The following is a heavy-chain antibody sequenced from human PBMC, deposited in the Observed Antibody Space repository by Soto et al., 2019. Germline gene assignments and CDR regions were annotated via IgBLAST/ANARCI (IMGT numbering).Heavy chain of an antibody. Sequence: ASEPLSLTCTVSGGSISSSSYYWGWIRQPPGKGLEWIGSIYYSGRTNYNPSLKSRVAISLDTSENQFSLKLNYVSAADTAVYYCARLPVEKYYFDYWGQGTLVTVSS. CDR3: ARLPVEKYYFDY. CDR1: GGSISSSSYY. V-gene: IGHV4-39*07. J-gene: IGHJ4*02. CDR2: IYYSGRT.